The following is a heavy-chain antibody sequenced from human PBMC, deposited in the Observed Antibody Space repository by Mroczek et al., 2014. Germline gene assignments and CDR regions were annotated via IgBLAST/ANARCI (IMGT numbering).Heavy chain of an antibody. CDR3: ARGLAVGLRFLEWLAPFDY. V-gene: IGHV4-34*01. CDR1: GGSFSGYY. J-gene: IGHJ4*02. D-gene: IGHD3-3*01. CDR2: INHSGST. Sequence: QVQLQQWGAGLLKPSETLSLTCAVYGGSFSGYYWSWIRQPPGKGLEWIGEINHSGSTNYNPSLKSRVTISVDTSKNQFSLKLSSVTAADTAVYYCARGLAVGLRFLEWLAPFDYWGQGTLVTVSS.